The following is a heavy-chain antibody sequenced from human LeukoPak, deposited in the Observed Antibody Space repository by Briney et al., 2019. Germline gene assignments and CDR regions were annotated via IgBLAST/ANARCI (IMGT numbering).Heavy chain of an antibody. CDR3: ARVCIAAAGTRWFDP. J-gene: IGHJ5*02. CDR1: GGSISSGGYS. CDR2: IYHSGST. Sequence: SETLSLTCAVSGGSISSGGYSWSWIRQPPGKGLEWIGYIYHSGSTYYNPSLKSRVTISVDRSKNQFSLKLSSVTAADTAVYYRARVCIAAAGTRWFDPWGQGTLVTVSS. V-gene: IGHV4-30-2*01. D-gene: IGHD6-13*01.